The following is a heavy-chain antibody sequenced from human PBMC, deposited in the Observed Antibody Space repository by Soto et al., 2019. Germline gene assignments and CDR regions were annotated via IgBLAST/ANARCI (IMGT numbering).Heavy chain of an antibody. Sequence: GGSLRLSCAASGFTFSTSAMSWVRQAPGKGLEWVSTISDGGRFTYFADSVKGRFSISRDDSRNMVFLQMSSLGAEDTALYYCAKSGPTNYFDYWGQGSLVTVSS. CDR1: GFTFSTSA. CDR3: AKSGPTNYFDY. V-gene: IGHV3-23*01. J-gene: IGHJ4*02. D-gene: IGHD1-26*01. CDR2: ISDGGRFT.